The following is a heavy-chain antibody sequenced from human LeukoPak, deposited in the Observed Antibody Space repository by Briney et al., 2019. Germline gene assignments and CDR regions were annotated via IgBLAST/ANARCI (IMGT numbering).Heavy chain of an antibody. J-gene: IGHJ4*02. CDR3: AKVVLRYFDWLTDY. V-gene: IGHV3-23*01. D-gene: IGHD3-9*01. CDR1: GFTLSSHG. Sequence: GGSLRLSCAASGFTLSSHGMSWVRQAPGKGLEWVSSIIGGGDTTHYADSVKGCFTISRDNSKNTLSLQMNSLRAEDTAVYYCAKVVLRYFDWLTDYWGQGTLVTVSS. CDR2: IIGGGDTT.